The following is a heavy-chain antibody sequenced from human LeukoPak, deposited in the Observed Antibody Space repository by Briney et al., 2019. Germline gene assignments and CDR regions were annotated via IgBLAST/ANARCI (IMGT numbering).Heavy chain of an antibody. CDR3: AKDYDSSGYSDY. CDR1: GFTFSSYA. Sequence: GGSLRLSCAASGFTFSSYAMSWVRQAPGKGLEWVSAISGSGGSTYYADSVKDRFTISRDNSKNTLYLQMNSLRAEDTAVYYCAKDYDSSGYSDYWGQGTLVTVSS. D-gene: IGHD3-22*01. CDR2: ISGSGGST. J-gene: IGHJ4*02. V-gene: IGHV3-23*01.